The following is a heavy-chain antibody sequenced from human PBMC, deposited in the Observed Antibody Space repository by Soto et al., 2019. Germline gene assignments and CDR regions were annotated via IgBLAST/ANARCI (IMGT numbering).Heavy chain of an antibody. J-gene: IGHJ3*02. V-gene: IGHV1-69*13. CDR2: IIPIFGTA. Sequence: SVKVSCISSGSRFGSHAIRWGRQAPGQGLEWMGGIIPIFGTANYAQKFQGSVTITADESTSTAYMELSSLRSEDMSVYYSPTSRGYSHCLAVLNPVLDIW. D-gene: IGHD5-18*01. CDR1: GSRFGSHA. CDR3: PTSRGYSHCLAVLNPVLDI.